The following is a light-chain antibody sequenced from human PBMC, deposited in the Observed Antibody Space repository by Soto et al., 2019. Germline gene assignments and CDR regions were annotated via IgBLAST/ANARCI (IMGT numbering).Light chain of an antibody. CDR2: GAS. CDR3: QQYNNLPRT. Sequence: MVMTQSRATLNVSPGERATLSCRASQGVSSNLAWYQQKPGQAPRLLIYGASTRATGIPARFSGSGSGTEVTLTISSLQSEDFAVYYCQQYNNLPRTFGQGTKVEIK. J-gene: IGKJ1*01. V-gene: IGKV3-15*01. CDR1: QGVSSN.